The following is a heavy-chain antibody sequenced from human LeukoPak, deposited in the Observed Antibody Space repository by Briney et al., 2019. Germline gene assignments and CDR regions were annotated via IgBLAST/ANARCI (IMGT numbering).Heavy chain of an antibody. CDR3: AIGYCSSDNCPDY. CDR2: ISGSSSYI. D-gene: IGHD2-15*01. J-gene: IGHJ4*02. V-gene: IGHV3-21*01. Sequence: GGSLRLSCAASGLXFSSYSINWVRQVPGKGLEWVSSISGSSSYIYYADSVKGRFTISRDNAKKSLWLQMNSLRAEDTAVYYCAIGYCSSDNCPDYWGQGTLVTVSS. CDR1: GLXFSSYS.